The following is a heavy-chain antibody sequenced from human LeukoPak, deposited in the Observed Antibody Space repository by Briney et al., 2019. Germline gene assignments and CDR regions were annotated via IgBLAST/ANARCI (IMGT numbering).Heavy chain of an antibody. CDR1: GFSFSSSW. CDR3: ARDVRMNYFDY. Sequence: QLGGSLRLSCAASGFSFSSSWMHWVRQAPGKGLVWVSYINNDGSYTNYAYSVKGRFTISRDNAKNSLYLQMNSLRAEDTAVYYCARDVRMNYFDYWGQGTLVTVSS. D-gene: IGHD2-8*01. CDR2: INNDGSYT. V-gene: IGHV3-74*01. J-gene: IGHJ4*02.